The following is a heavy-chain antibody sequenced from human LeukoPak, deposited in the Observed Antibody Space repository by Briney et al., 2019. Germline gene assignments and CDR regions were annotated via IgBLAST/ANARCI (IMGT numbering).Heavy chain of an antibody. J-gene: IGHJ3*01. CDR1: GFTFSRHD. CDR2: IGTDGRT. V-gene: IGHV3-13*04. Sequence: GGSLRLSCAASGFTFSRHDMHWVRQAPGKGLEWVSAIGTDGRTYYPGSVKDRFAISREDAKSSLFLQMNSLRAGDTAVYYCARVTVRNAFDLWGQGTMVTVSS. CDR3: ARVTVRNAFDL. D-gene: IGHD4-17*01.